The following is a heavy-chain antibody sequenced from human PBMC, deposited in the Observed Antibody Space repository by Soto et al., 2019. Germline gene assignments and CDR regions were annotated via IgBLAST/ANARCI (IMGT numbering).Heavy chain of an antibody. D-gene: IGHD6-13*01. J-gene: IGHJ4*02. CDR3: AKDPALRSRGIAAAAPFDY. CDR2: ISGSGGST. Sequence: GGSLRLSCAASGFTFSSYAMSWVRQAPGKGLEWVSAISGSGGSTYYADSVKGRFTISRDNSKNTLYLQMNSLRAEDTAVYYCAKDPALRSRGIAAAAPFDYWGQGTLVTVSS. CDR1: GFTFSSYA. V-gene: IGHV3-23*01.